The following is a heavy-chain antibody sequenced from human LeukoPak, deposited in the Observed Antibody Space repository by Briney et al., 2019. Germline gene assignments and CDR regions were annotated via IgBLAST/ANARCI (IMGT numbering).Heavy chain of an antibody. CDR2: SGSA. CDR1: GGSFSDYY. J-gene: IGHJ6*02. V-gene: IGHV4-59*01. CDR3: ARTSRHYYGSGKNLTPWPAGLGV. Sequence: SETLSLTCTVSGGSFSDYYWTWIRQPPGKGLEWIGYSGSAKYNPSLKSRVTISTDTSKRHFSLTLSNVTAADTAVYYCARTSRHYYGSGKNLTPWPAGLGVWGPGTTVTVS. D-gene: IGHD3-10*01.